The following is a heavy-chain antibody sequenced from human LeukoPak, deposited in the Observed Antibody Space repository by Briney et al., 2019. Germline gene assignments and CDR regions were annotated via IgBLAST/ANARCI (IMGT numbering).Heavy chain of an antibody. V-gene: IGHV1-69*06. CDR3: ARVKDYGDPGYGMDV. Sequence: SVKVSCKASGGTFSSYAIIWVRQAPGQGLEWMGGIIPIFGTANYAQKFQGRVTITADKSTSTAYMELSSLRSEDTAVYYRARVKDYGDPGYGMDVWGKGTTVTVSS. CDR2: IIPIFGTA. CDR1: GGTFSSYA. D-gene: IGHD4-17*01. J-gene: IGHJ6*04.